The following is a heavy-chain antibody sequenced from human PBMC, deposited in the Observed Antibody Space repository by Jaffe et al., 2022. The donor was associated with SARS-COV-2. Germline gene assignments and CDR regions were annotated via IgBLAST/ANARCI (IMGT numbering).Heavy chain of an antibody. V-gene: IGHV3-43D*03. Sequence: EVQLVESGGVVVQPGGSLRLSCAASGFTFDDYAMHWVRQAPGKGLEWVSLISWDGGSTYYADSVKGRFTISRDNSKNSLYLQMNSLRAEDTALYYCAKAPMRLGGFDYWGQGTLVTVSS. CDR3: AKAPMRLGGFDY. D-gene: IGHD3-22*01. J-gene: IGHJ4*02. CDR2: ISWDGGST. CDR1: GFTFDDYA.